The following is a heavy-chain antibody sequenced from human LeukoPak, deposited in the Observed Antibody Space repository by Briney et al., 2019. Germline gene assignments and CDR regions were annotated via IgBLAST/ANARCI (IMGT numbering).Heavy chain of an antibody. J-gene: IGHJ3*02. CDR1: GYSFADYY. CDR3: ARGLGGSGSYSDAFDI. V-gene: IGHV1-2*02. Sequence: ASVKVSCKASGYSFADYYMHWVRQAPGQGLEWMGWIKPNSGGTRSAQKFQGRVTMTRNTSISTAYMELSSLRSEDTAVYYCARGLGGSGSYSDAFDIWGQGTMVTVSS. CDR2: IKPNSGGT. D-gene: IGHD1-26*01.